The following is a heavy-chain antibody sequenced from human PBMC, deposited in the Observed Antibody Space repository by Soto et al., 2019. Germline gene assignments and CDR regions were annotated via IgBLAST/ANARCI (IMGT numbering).Heavy chain of an antibody. J-gene: IGHJ6*03. CDR2: IYSGGST. CDR1: GFTVSSNY. CDR3: AREASNDYYYYYMDV. Sequence: GGSLRLSCAASGFTVSSNYMSWVRQAPGKGLEWVSVIYSGGSTYYADSVKGRFTISRHNSKNTLYLQMNSLRAEDTAVYYCAREASNDYYYYYMDVWGKGTTVTVSS. V-gene: IGHV3-53*04.